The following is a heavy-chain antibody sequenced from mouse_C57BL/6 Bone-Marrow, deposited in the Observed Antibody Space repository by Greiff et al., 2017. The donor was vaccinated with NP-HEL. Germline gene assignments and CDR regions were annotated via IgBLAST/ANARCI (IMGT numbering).Heavy chain of an antibody. J-gene: IGHJ2*01. CDR1: GYTFTDYY. CDR2: INPYNGGT. CDR3: ARWYYGSSYDY. Sequence: DVKLVESGPVLVKPGASVKMSCKASGYTFTDYYMNWVKQSHGKSLEWIGVINPYNGGTSYNQKFKGKATLTVDKSSSTAYMELNSLTSEDSAVYYCARWYYGSSYDYWGQGTTLTVSS. D-gene: IGHD1-1*01. V-gene: IGHV1-19*01.